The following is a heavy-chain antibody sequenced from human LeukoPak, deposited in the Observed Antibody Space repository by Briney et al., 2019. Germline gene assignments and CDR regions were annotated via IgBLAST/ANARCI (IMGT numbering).Heavy chain of an antibody. Sequence: PGGSLRLSCVVSGLSFSSYSMTCVRQAPGKGLEWVSGISASGRDTWFPDSVKGRFTISRDNSKNTLFLQMNSLRVEDTAIYYCAKDAAGPEYWGQGTLVTVSS. CDR1: GLSFSSYS. D-gene: IGHD6-13*01. CDR3: AKDAAGPEY. J-gene: IGHJ4*02. CDR2: ISASGRDT. V-gene: IGHV3-23*01.